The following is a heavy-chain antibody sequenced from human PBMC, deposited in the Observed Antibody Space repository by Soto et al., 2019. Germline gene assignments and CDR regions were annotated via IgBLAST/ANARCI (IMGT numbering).Heavy chain of an antibody. CDR1: GFTFTSSA. J-gene: IGHJ5*02. V-gene: IGHV1-58*01. CDR2: IVVGSGNT. D-gene: IGHD3-9*01. CDR3: AADHAPLADSGYRNWFDP. Sequence: SVKVSCKASGFTFTSSAVQWVRQARGQRLEWIGWIVVGSGNTNYAQKFQERVTITRDMSTSTAYMELSSLRSEDTAVYYCAADHAPLADSGYRNWFDPWGQGTQVTVSS.